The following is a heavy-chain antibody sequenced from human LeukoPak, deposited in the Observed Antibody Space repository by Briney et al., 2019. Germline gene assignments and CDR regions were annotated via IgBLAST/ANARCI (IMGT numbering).Heavy chain of an antibody. J-gene: IGHJ4*02. V-gene: IGHV3-23*01. CDR1: GFTFNTYA. D-gene: IGHD6-6*01. CDR3: AKGRDRVTARPSDY. CDR2: ISASSDNT. Sequence: PGGSLRLSCAASGFTFNTYAMTWVRQAPGKGLEWISLISASSDNTYYADSVKGRFIISRDTSGNTLFLQMDGLRAEDTAIYYCAKGRDRVTARPSDYWGQGTLVIVSS.